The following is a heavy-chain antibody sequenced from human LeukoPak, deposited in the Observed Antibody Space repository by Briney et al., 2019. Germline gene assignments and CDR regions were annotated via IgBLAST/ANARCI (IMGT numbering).Heavy chain of an antibody. CDR1: GFTFSSYG. CDR2: ISGSGGST. J-gene: IGHJ4*02. D-gene: IGHD2-2*02. Sequence: GGTLRLSCAASGFTFSSYGMSWVRQAPGKGLEWVSAISGSGGSTYYADSVKGRFAISRDNSKNTLYLQMDSLRAEDTAVYYCAKDRAVVVPAAILAEFDYWGQGTLVTVSS. CDR3: AKDRAVVVPAAILAEFDY. V-gene: IGHV3-23*01.